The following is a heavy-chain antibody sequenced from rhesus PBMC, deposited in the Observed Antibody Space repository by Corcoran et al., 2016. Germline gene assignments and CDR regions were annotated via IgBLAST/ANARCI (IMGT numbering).Heavy chain of an antibody. V-gene: IGHV4-165*01. J-gene: IGHJ4*01. CDR2: ISGSGGST. CDR3: ARVGYSKGSDY. CDR1: GGSFSGYY. D-gene: IGHD5-24*01. Sequence: QVQLQESGPGLVKPSETLSLTCAVSGGSFSGYYWGWIRQPPGQGLGWIGSISGSGGSTNTPPPLKSRVTIAADPSNNQFALKLSSVTAAATAVYYCARVGYSKGSDYWGQGVLVTVSS.